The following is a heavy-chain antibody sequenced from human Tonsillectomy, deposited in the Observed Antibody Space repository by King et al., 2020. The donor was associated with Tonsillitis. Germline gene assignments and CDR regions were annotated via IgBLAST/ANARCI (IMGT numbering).Heavy chain of an antibody. CDR2: ISAYNGNK. J-gene: IGHJ4*02. Sequence: QLVQSGAEVKKPGASVKVSCKASGYTFTNYGINWVRQAPGQGLEWMGWISAYNGNKNYAQKLQGRVTMTTDTSTRTAYMELRSLRSDDTAVYYCAREGGYCSGGSCYSYDYFDYWGQGTLVTVSS. D-gene: IGHD2-15*01. V-gene: IGHV1-18*01. CDR3: AREGGYCSGGSCYSYDYFDY. CDR1: GYTFTNYG.